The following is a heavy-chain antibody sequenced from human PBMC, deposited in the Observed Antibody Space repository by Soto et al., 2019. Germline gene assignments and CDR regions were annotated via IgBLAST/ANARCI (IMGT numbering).Heavy chain of an antibody. D-gene: IGHD4-17*01. V-gene: IGHV1-69*02. Sequence: QVPLVQSGAEVKKPGSSVKVSSKASGGTFSSYTISWVRQAPGQGLEWMGRIIPILGIANYAQKFQGRVTITADKSTSTAYMELSSLRTEDTAVYYCARHDYGDYELDYWGQGTLVTVSS. J-gene: IGHJ4*02. CDR3: ARHDYGDYELDY. CDR2: IIPILGIA. CDR1: GGTFSSYT.